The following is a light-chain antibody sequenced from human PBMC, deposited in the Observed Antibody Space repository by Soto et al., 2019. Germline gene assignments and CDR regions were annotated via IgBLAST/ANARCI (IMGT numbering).Light chain of an antibody. J-gene: IGKJ5*01. Sequence: EIVVTQSPVTLSVSPGERASLSCWTSQSVSNNLAWYQQKPGQAPRLLIYGASTRATDIPARFSGSGSGTDFTLTISSLQSEDFAVYYCQQYSNWPPSITLCQGTRLEIK. CDR2: GAS. CDR1: QSVSNN. CDR3: QQYSNWPPSIT. V-gene: IGKV3-15*01.